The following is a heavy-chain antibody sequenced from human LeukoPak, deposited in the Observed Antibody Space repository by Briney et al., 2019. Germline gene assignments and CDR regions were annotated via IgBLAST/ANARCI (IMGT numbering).Heavy chain of an antibody. CDR1: GFTFSSYA. Sequence: GRSLRLSCAASGFTFSSYAMHWVRQAPGKGLEWVAVISYDGSNKYYADSVKGRFTISRDNSKDTLHLQMNSLRLEDTAVYYCARASDRMYDEFWEGYFSSFDFWGQGTLVTVSS. D-gene: IGHD3-3*01. V-gene: IGHV3-30-3*01. CDR2: ISYDGSNK. J-gene: IGHJ4*02. CDR3: ARASDRMYDEFWEGYFSSFDF.